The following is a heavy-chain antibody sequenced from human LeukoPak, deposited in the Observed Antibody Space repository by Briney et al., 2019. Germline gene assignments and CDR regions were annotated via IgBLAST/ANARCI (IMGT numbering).Heavy chain of an antibody. J-gene: IGHJ4*02. Sequence: SQTLSLTCTVSGGSISSGDYYWSWIRQPPGKCLEWIGYIYYSGSTYYNPSLKSRVTISVDTSKNQFSLKLSSVTAADTAVYYCARAWHERYCSSTSCYTAIEDYWGQGTLVTVSS. CDR3: ARAWHERYCSSTSCYTAIEDY. D-gene: IGHD2-2*02. CDR2: IYYSGST. CDR1: GGSISSGDYY. V-gene: IGHV4-30-4*08.